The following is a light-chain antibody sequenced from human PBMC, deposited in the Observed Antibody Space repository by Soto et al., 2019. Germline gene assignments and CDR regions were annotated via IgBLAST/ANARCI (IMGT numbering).Light chain of an antibody. J-gene: IGLJ2*01. Sequence: SYELTQPPSVSVSPGQTASITCSGDKLGDKYACWYQQKPGQSPMLVIYQDRKRPSGIPERFSGSNSGNTATLTISGTQGMDEADYYCQAWDSSIVVFGGGTKLTVL. CDR2: QDR. CDR1: KLGDKY. CDR3: QAWDSSIVV. V-gene: IGLV3-1*01.